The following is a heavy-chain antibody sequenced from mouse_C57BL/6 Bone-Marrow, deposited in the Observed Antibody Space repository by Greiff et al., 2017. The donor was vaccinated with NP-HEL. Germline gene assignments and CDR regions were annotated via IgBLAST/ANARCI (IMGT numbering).Heavy chain of an antibody. CDR2: IWWDDDK. CDR1: GFSLSTFGMG. D-gene: IGHD1-1*01. J-gene: IGHJ1*03. Sequence: QVTLKVSGPGILQPSQTLSLTCSFSGFSLSTFGMGVGWIRQPSGKGLEWLAHIWWDDDKYYNPALKSRLTISKATSKNQVFLKSANVDTVDTATYDCARIGITTVVAHWYFDVWGTGTTVTVSS. CDR3: ARIGITTVVAHWYFDV. V-gene: IGHV8-8*01.